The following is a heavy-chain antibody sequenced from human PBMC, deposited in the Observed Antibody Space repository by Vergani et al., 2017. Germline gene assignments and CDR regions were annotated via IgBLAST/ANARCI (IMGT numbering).Heavy chain of an antibody. V-gene: IGHV4-59*01. CDR3: ARFLTGTTIYYYYGMDV. Sequence: QVQLQESGPELLRPSKTLSLTCTVSGAPISSYYWSWIRQPPGKGLEWIGYIYYSGSTNYNPSLKSRVTISVDTSKNQFSLKLSSVTAADTAVYYCARFLTGTTIYYYYGMDVWGQGTTVTVSS. CDR2: IYYSGST. J-gene: IGHJ6*02. CDR1: GAPISSYY. D-gene: IGHD1-20*01.